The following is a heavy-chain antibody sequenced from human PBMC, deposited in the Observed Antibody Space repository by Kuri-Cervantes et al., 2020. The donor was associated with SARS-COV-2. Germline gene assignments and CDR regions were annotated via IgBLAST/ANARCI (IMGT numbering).Heavy chain of an antibody. CDR2: IYSGGST. CDR3: ARERGLRGWFDP. CDR1: GFTFSDNY. Sequence: GESLKISCAASGFTFSDNYMSWVRQAPGKGLEWVSVIYSGGSTYYADSVKGRFTISRDNSKNTLYLQMNSLRAEDTAVYYCARERGLRGWFDPWGQGTLVTVSS. V-gene: IGHV3-53*01. J-gene: IGHJ5*02.